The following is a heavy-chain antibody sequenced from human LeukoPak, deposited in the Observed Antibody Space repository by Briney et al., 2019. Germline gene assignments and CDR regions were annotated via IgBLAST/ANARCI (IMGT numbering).Heavy chain of an antibody. CDR2: IWPGDSDT. Sequence: GESLKISCKGSGYSFTSYWIGWVRQMPGKGLEWMGIIWPGDSDTGYSPSFQGQVTISADKSISTAYLQWSSLKASDTAIYYCARRLYSNGWDYWGQGTLVTVSS. V-gene: IGHV5-51*01. CDR1: GYSFTSYW. D-gene: IGHD4-11*01. CDR3: ARRLYSNGWDY. J-gene: IGHJ4*02.